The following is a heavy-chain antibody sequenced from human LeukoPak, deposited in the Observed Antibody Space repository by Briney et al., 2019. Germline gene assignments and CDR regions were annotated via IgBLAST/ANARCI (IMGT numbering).Heavy chain of an antibody. Sequence: PSETLSLTCTVSGGSISSYYWSWIRQPPGKGLEWIGYIYYSGSTNYNPSLKSRVTISVDTSKNQFSLKMSSVTAADTAVYYCARGGRSALQHWGQGTLVTVSS. V-gene: IGHV4-59*01. J-gene: IGHJ1*01. CDR3: ARGGRSALQH. CDR2: IYYSGST. D-gene: IGHD1-26*01. CDR1: GGSISSYY.